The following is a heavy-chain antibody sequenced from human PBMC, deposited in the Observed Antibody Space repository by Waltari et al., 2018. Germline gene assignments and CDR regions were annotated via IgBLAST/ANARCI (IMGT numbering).Heavy chain of an antibody. CDR1: GYSFTSYW. CDR3: ARQRSGWYWTFDI. CDR2: IDPGDPDT. J-gene: IGHJ3*02. Sequence: EVQLVQSGAEVKKPGESLRISCKGSGYSFTSYWLTWVRQMPGEGLGWRGRIDPGDPDTTYSPPFQGHVTISTDKSITTAYLQWSSLKASDTAMYYCARQRSGWYWTFDIWGQGTLVTV. V-gene: IGHV5-10-1*03. D-gene: IGHD6-19*01.